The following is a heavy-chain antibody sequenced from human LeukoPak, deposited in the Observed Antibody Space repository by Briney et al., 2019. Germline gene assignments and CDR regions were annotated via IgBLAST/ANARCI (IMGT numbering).Heavy chain of an antibody. CDR2: ISSDGGNI. D-gene: IGHD6-19*01. CDR3: ARDRGPTIAVPYYFDF. J-gene: IGHJ4*02. V-gene: IGHV3-30*04. Sequence: GGPLRLSCAASGFSFSSFAFHWVRQAPGKGLEGVAVISSDGGNIYYADSVTGRTLISRDNSKNTLYLLFYSLKPEDTAVYYCARDRGPTIAVPYYFDFWGQGTVVTVSS. CDR1: GFSFSSFA.